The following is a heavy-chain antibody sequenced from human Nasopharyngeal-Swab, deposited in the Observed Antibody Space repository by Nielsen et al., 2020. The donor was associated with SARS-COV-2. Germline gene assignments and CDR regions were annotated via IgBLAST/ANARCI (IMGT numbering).Heavy chain of an antibody. Sequence: GESLKISCAASGFTFSSYGMNWVRQAPGKGLEWVSYISSSGSTIYYADSVKGRFTISRDNAKNSLYLQMKSLRAEDTAVYYCARELSDGSGTYGMDVWGQGTTVTVSS. D-gene: IGHD3-10*01. V-gene: IGHV3-48*03. CDR3: ARELSDGSGTYGMDV. CDR1: GFTFSSYG. J-gene: IGHJ6*02. CDR2: ISSSGSTI.